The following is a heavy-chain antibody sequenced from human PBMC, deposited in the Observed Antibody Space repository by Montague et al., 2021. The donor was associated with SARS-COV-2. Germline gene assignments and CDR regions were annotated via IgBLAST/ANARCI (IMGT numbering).Heavy chain of an antibody. D-gene: IGHD3-16*02. CDR2: NYYSGST. CDR1: GGSISSSSYY. V-gene: IGHV4-39*01. Sequence: SETLSLTCTVSGGSISSSSYYWGWIRQPPGKGLEWIGSNYYSGSTYYNPSIKSRVSISVDTSKNQFSLKVSSVTAADTAVYYGARIRVGVWGSYRYFDYWGQGTLVTVSS. CDR3: ARIRVGVWGSYRYFDY. J-gene: IGHJ4*02.